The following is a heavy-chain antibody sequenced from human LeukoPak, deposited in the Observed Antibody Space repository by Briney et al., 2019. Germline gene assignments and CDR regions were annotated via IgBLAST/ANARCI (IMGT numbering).Heavy chain of an antibody. CDR2: INPNSGGT. D-gene: IGHD6-19*01. J-gene: IGHJ4*02. CDR3: ARKYSSGWYDFDY. CDR1: GYTFTGYY. V-gene: IGHV1-2*02. Sequence: ASVKVSCKASGYTFTGYYMHWVRQAPGQGLEWMGWINPNSGGTNYAQKFQGRVTMTRDTSISTAYMELSRLRSDDTAVYYCARKYSSGWYDFDYWGQGTLVTVSS.